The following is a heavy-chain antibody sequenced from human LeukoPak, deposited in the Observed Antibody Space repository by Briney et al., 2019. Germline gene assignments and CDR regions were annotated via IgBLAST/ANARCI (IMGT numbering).Heavy chain of an antibody. CDR1: GGSISSYY. D-gene: IGHD3-10*01. Sequence: SETLSLTCTVSGGSISSYYWSWIRQPPGKGLEWIGYIYYSGSTNYNPSLKSRVTISVDTSKNQFSLKLSSVTAADTGVYYCARVLSGKWFGGNWFDPWGQGTLVTVSS. V-gene: IGHV4-59*01. J-gene: IGHJ5*02. CDR3: ARVLSGKWFGGNWFDP. CDR2: IYYSGST.